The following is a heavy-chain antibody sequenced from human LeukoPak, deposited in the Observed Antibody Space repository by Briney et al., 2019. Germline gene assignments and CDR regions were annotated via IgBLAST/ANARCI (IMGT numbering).Heavy chain of an antibody. CDR2: IYTSGST. D-gene: IGHD1-26*01. CDR1: GGSISSYY. J-gene: IGHJ4*02. CDR3: ASTIVGATTGLDY. Sequence: SETLSLTCTVSGGSISSYYWSWIRQPAGKGLEWIGRIYTSGSTNYNPSLKGRVTMSVGTSKNQFSLKLSSVTAADTAVYYCASTIVGATTGLDYWGQGALVTVSS. V-gene: IGHV4-4*07.